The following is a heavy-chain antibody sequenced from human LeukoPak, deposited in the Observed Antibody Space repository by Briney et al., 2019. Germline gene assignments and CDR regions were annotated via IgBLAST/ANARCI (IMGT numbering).Heavy chain of an antibody. J-gene: IGHJ3*02. V-gene: IGHV4-4*07. CDR3: ARHHRALLEAFDI. Sequence: SETLSLTCNVSGASISDYYWSWIRQSAGKGLEWIGRIYAAETDFNPSLKSRLTMSIDTSKNQFSLKLSSVTAADTAVYYCARHHRALLEAFDIWGQGTMVTVSS. CDR1: GASISDYY. CDR2: IYAAET. D-gene: IGHD1-14*01.